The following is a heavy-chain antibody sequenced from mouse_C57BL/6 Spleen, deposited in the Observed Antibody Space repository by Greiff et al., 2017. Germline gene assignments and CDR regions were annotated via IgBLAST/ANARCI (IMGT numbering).Heavy chain of an antibody. J-gene: IGHJ2*01. D-gene: IGHD2-5*01. CDR1: GYTFTDYE. V-gene: IGHV1-15*01. CDR2: IDPETGGT. Sequence: VQLVESGAELVRPGASVTLSCKASGYTFTDYEMHWVKQTPVHGLEWIGAIDPETGGTAYNQKFKGKAILTADKSSSTAYMELRSLTSEDSAVYYCTSEYSNYDYWGQGTTLTVSS. CDR3: TSEYSNYDY.